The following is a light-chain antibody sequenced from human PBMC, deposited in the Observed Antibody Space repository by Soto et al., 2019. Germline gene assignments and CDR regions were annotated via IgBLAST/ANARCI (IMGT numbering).Light chain of an antibody. V-gene: IGLV2-11*01. CDR3: CSYAGSPYV. Sequence: QSVLTQPRSVSGSPGQSVAISCTGSSSDVGGYNYVSWYQQHPGKAPKVMIYDVSKRPSGVPDRFSGSKSGNTASLTISGLQAEDKADYYCCSYAGSPYVFGTGTRSPS. CDR2: DVS. CDR1: SSDVGGYNY. J-gene: IGLJ1*01.